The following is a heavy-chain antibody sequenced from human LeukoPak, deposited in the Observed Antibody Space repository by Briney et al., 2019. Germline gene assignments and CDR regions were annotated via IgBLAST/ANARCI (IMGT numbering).Heavy chain of an antibody. D-gene: IGHD3-22*01. CDR3: AKDPHYYDSSGYLDY. J-gene: IGHJ4*02. V-gene: IGHV3-9*01. Sequence: GWSLRLSCAASGFTFDDYAMHWVRQAPGKGLDWVSVISWNSGSIGYADSVKGRFTISRDNAKNSLYLQMNSLRAEDTALYYCAKDPHYYDSSGYLDYWGQGTLVTVSS. CDR1: GFTFDDYA. CDR2: ISWNSGSI.